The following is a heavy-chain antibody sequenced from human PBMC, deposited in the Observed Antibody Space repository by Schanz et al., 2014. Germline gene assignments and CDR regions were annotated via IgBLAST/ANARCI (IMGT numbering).Heavy chain of an antibody. Sequence: EVQLVESGGGLVQPGRSLRLSCAASGFTFDDHAMHWVRQVPGKGLEWVSGISGSGGDTYYADSVKGRFTISRDNSKNTLYLQMNSLRAEDTALYFCATDYSGGGCHIWGQGTMVTVSS. CDR1: GFTFDDHA. J-gene: IGHJ3*02. V-gene: IGHV3-9*01. D-gene: IGHD6-19*01. CDR2: ISGSGGDT. CDR3: ATDYSGGGCHI.